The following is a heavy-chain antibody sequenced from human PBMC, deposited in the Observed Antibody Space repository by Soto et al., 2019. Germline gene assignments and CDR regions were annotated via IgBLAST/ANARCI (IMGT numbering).Heavy chain of an antibody. Sequence: QVQLVESGGGVVQPGRSLRLSCAASGFTFNSYAMHWFRQAPGKGLEWVAVISYDRSNKDSADSVKSRFTISRDNYKNTLYLQMNSLRAEDTAVYYCARERGSHFDPWGQGTLVTVSS. CDR1: GFTFNSYA. V-gene: IGHV3-30-3*01. CDR2: ISYDRSNK. D-gene: IGHD3-16*01. CDR3: ARERGSHFDP. J-gene: IGHJ5*02.